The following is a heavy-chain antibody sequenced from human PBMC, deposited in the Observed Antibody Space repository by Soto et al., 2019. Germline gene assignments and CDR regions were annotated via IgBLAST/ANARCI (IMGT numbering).Heavy chain of an antibody. V-gene: IGHV4-39*01. CDR2: IYYSGST. CDR1: GGSISSSSYY. J-gene: IGHJ6*02. Sequence: SATLSLTCTVSGGSISSSSYYWGWIRQPPGKGLEWILSIYYSGSTYYNPSLKSRVTISVDTSKNQFSLKLSSVTAADTAVYYCASPKPRLYNWNEGEPEDYYYYYGMDVWGQGTTVTVSS. D-gene: IGHD1-1*01. CDR3: ASPKPRLYNWNEGEPEDYYYYYGMDV.